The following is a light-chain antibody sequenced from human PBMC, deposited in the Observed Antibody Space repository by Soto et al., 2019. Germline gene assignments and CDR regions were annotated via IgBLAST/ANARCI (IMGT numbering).Light chain of an antibody. V-gene: IGKV1-5*03. CDR2: KAS. J-gene: IGKJ1*01. CDR1: QTISSW. Sequence: DIRRTKPPSTLPGSVGDRVPLTCRASQTISSWLAWYQQKPGKAPKLLIYKASTLKSGVPSRFSGSGSGTEFTLSISSLQPDDFATYYCQQYHTYPRTFGQGTKVDIK. CDR3: QQYHTYPRT.